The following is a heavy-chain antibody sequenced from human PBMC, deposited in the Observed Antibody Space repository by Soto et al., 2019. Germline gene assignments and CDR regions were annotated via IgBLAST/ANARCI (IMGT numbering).Heavy chain of an antibody. D-gene: IGHD3-3*01. J-gene: IGHJ4*02. Sequence: GGSLRLSCAASGFTFSSYAMSWVRQAPGKGLEWVSAISGSGGSTYYADSVKGRFTISRDNSKNTLYLQMNSLRAEDTAVYYCAKGGYDFWSGYYAIDYWGQGTLVTVSS. CDR3: AKGGYDFWSGYYAIDY. CDR1: GFTFSSYA. CDR2: ISGSGGST. V-gene: IGHV3-23*01.